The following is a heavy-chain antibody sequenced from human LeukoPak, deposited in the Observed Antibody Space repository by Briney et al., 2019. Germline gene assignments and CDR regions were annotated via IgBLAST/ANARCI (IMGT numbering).Heavy chain of an antibody. D-gene: IGHD4-11*01. CDR1: GYMFTSYW. J-gene: IGHJ4*02. CDR3: ARPPMTTSRDY. CDR2: IYPGDSDT. V-gene: IGHV5-51*01. Sequence: GESLQISCKGSGYMFTSYWIGWVRQLPGKGLEWMGIIYPGDSDTRYSPSFQGQVTISADKSISTACLQWSSLKASDTAMYYCARPPMTTSRDYWGQGTLVTVSS.